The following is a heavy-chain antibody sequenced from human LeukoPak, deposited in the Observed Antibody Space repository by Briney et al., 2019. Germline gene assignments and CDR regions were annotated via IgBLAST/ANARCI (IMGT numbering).Heavy chain of an antibody. CDR1: EFTFSSYG. V-gene: IGHV3-33*01. Sequence: GGSLRLSCAASEFTFSSYGMHWVRQAPGKGLEWVAVIWYDGSNKYYADSVKGRFTISRDNSKNTLYLQMNSLRAEDTAVYYCAREFGGSGSYYNPDYWGQGTLVTVSS. J-gene: IGHJ4*02. D-gene: IGHD3-10*01. CDR3: AREFGGSGSYYNPDY. CDR2: IWYDGSNK.